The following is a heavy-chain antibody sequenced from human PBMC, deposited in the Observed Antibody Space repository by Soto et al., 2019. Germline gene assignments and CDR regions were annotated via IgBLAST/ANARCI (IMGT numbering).Heavy chain of an antibody. CDR1: GGTFSSYA. J-gene: IGHJ6*02. CDR3: ARDAHNYDFWSGYYYYGMDV. Sequence: QVQLVQSGAEVKKPGSSVKVSCKASGGTFSSYAISWVRQAPGQGLEWMGGIIPIFGTANNAQKFQGRVTITDDESTGTDYMELSSLRSEDTAVYYCARDAHNYDFWSGYYYYGMDVWGQGTTVTVSS. D-gene: IGHD3-3*01. V-gene: IGHV1-69*01. CDR2: IIPIFGTA.